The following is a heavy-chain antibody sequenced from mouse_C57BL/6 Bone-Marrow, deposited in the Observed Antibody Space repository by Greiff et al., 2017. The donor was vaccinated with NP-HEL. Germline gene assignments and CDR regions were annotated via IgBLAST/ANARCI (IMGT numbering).Heavy chain of an antibody. Sequence: QVQLQQSGAELARPGASVKLSCKASGYTFTSYGISWVKQRTGQGLEWIGEIYPRSGNTYYNEKFKGKATLTADKSSSTAYMELRSLTSEDSAVYFCARRVLITTVVAPDYWGQGTTLTVSS. CDR2: IYPRSGNT. CDR1: GYTFTSYG. D-gene: IGHD1-1*01. V-gene: IGHV1-81*01. J-gene: IGHJ2*01. CDR3: ARRVLITTVVAPDY.